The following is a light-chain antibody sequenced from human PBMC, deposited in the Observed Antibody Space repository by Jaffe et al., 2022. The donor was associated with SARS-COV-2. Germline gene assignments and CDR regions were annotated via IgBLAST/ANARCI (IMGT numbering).Light chain of an antibody. CDR1: QSVKRNY. Sequence: EIVLTQSPGTLSLSPGERATLSCRASQSVKRNYLVWYQQKPGQAPRRLMFGASQRATGIPDRFSGSGSGTDFTLTISRLEPEDFAVYFCQQYGSAPITFGQGTRLEIK. V-gene: IGKV3-20*01. CDR2: GAS. J-gene: IGKJ5*01. CDR3: QQYGSAPIT.